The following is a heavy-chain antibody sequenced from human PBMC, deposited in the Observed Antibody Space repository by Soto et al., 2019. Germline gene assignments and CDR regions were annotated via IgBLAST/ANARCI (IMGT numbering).Heavy chain of an antibody. CDR2: IYYSGST. CDR1: GGSISSYY. V-gene: IGHV4-59*01. D-gene: IGHD4-17*01. Sequence: QVQLQESGPGLVKPSETLSLTCTVSGGSISSYYWSWIRQPPGKGLEWIGYIYYSGSTNYNPSLKSRVTISVDTYKNQFSLKLSSVTAADTAVYYCASSTLYGDYSTAFDIWGQGTIVTVSS. CDR3: ASSTLYGDYSTAFDI. J-gene: IGHJ3*02.